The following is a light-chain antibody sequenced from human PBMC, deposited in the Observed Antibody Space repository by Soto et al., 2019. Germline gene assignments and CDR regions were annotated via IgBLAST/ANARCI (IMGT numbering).Light chain of an antibody. V-gene: IGLV2-23*02. CDR2: EVS. J-gene: IGLJ2*01. CDR1: NSDVGTYNL. CDR3: CSYAGSSTLI. Sequence: QSALTQPASVSGSPGQSITISCTGTNSDVGTYNLVSWYQQYPGRAPKLMIYEVSKRPSGVPNRFSGSKSGSTASLTISGLQAEDEADYYCCSYAGSSTLIFGGGTQLTVL.